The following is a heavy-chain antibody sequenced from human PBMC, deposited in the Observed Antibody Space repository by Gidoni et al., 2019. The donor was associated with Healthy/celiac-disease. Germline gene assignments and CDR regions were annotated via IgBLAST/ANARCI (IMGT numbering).Heavy chain of an antibody. J-gene: IGHJ3*02. D-gene: IGHD6-19*01. V-gene: IGHV3-9*01. CDR3: AKDMTLGIAVAGGAFDI. CDR1: GFTFDDYA. Sequence: LVESGGGLVQPGRSLRLSCAASGFTFDDYAMHWVRQAPGKGLEWVSGISWNSGSIGYADSVNGRFTISRDNAKNSLYLQMNSLRAEDTALYYCAKDMTLGIAVAGGAFDIWGQGTMVTVSS. CDR2: ISWNSGSI.